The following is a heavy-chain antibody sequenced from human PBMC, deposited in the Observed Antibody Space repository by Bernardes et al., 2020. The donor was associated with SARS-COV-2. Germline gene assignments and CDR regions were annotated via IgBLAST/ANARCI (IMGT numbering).Heavy chain of an antibody. D-gene: IGHD2-21*02. CDR1: GFTLDTFA. Sequence: GGSLRLSCAASGFTLDTFAMSWVRQVPGKGLEWVSGVSGSGDTYYADSVKGRFTISRDNSKNILFLQMNDLIAEDTAVYYCAKDYCGGDCDFFDYWGQGTVVTVSS. CDR2: VSGSGDT. V-gene: IGHV3-23*01. CDR3: AKDYCGGDCDFFDY. J-gene: IGHJ4*02.